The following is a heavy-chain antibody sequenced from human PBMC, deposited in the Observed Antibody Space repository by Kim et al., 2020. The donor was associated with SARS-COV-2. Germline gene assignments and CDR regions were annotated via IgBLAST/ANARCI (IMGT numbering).Heavy chain of an antibody. Sequence: SENLSLTCTVSGGSISSSSYYWGWIRQPPGKGLEWIGSIYYSGSTYYNPSLKSRVTISVDTSKNQFSLKLSSVTAADTAVYYCARRYVWGSYRYTVVDAFDIWGQGTMVTVSS. CDR1: GGSISSSSYY. D-gene: IGHD3-16*02. CDR3: ARRYVWGSYRYTVVDAFDI. CDR2: IYYSGST. V-gene: IGHV4-39*01. J-gene: IGHJ3*02.